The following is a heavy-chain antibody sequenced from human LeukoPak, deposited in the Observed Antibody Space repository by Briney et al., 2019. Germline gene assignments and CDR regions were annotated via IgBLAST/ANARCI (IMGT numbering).Heavy chain of an antibody. Sequence: GGSLRLSCAASGFTFSSYWLHWVRQTPEKGLVWVSRIDTDGSSTIYADSVKGRFTISRDNSKNTLYLQMNSLRAEDTAVYYCARATHTYYMDVWGKGTTVTVSS. V-gene: IGHV3-74*01. J-gene: IGHJ6*03. D-gene: IGHD5-18*01. CDR1: GFTFSSYW. CDR3: ARATHTYYMDV. CDR2: IDTDGSST.